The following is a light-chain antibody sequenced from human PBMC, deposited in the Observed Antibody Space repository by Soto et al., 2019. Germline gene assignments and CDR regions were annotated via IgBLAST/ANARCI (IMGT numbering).Light chain of an antibody. Sequence: VMTQSPDSLSLFLGERATIDRKSSQSVLYTANNKSYLAWYQQKPGQSPKLLIYWASIRDSGVPDRFSGSGSGTDFTLTISSLQAEDVAVYFCHQYYSSPWTFGQGTKVEIK. V-gene: IGKV4-1*01. CDR3: HQYYSSPWT. CDR2: WAS. J-gene: IGKJ1*01. CDR1: QSVLYTANNKSY.